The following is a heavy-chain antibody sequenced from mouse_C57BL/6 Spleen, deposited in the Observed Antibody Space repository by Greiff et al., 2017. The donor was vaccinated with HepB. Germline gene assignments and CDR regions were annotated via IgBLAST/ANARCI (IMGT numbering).Heavy chain of an antibody. J-gene: IGHJ2*01. CDR2: INYDGSST. CDR3: ARDQGYFDY. V-gene: IGHV5-16*01. Sequence: EVKLVESEGGLVQPGSSMKLSCTASGFTFSDYYMAWVRHVPEKGLEWVANINYDGSSTYYLDSLKSRFIISRDNAKNILYLQMNSLKSEDTATYYCARDQGYFDYWGQGTTLTVSS. CDR1: GFTFSDYY.